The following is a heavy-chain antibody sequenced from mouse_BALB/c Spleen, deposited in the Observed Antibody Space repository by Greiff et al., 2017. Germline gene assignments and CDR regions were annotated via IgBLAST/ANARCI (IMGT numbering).Heavy chain of an antibody. Sequence: EVNVVESGGGLVKPGGSLKLSCAASGFTFSSYAMSWVRQTPEKRLEWVASISSGGSTYYPDSVKGRFTISRDNSRNILYLQMSSLRSEDTAMYYCARFYYGNPFDYWGQGTTLTVSS. V-gene: IGHV5-6-5*01. CDR3: ARFYYGNPFDY. D-gene: IGHD2-1*01. CDR1: GFTFSSYA. J-gene: IGHJ2*01. CDR2: ISSGGST.